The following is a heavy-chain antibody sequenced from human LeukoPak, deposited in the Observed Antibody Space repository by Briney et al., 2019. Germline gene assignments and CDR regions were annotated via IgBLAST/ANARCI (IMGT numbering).Heavy chain of an antibody. D-gene: IGHD1-26*01. V-gene: IGHV3-7*01. J-gene: IGHJ4*02. CDR1: GFSFSKFW. Sequence: GGSLRLSCVASGFSFSKFWMTWVRQAPGKGLEWVASIKADESDKKFVDSVNGRFSISRDNPQNSLYLQMSSLRAEDTAVYYCARGDEASVYRPSDYWGQGTQVTVSS. CDR2: IKADESDK. CDR3: ARGDEASVYRPSDY.